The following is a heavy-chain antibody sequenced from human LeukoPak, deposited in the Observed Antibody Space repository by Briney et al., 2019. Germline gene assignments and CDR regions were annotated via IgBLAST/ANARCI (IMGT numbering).Heavy chain of an antibody. CDR3: SRAFSASKSCDY. CDR1: GYDFSTYG. CDR2: IRPSNGNR. Sequence: ASVKVSCRTSGYDFSTYGITWVRQAPGQGLEYMGWIRPSNGNRNYAQKVQDRVTLTTDTSTSTVYMELRSLRSDDTAVYYCSRAFSASKSCDYWGQGTLVTVSS. V-gene: IGHV1-18*01. J-gene: IGHJ4*02. D-gene: IGHD6-19*01.